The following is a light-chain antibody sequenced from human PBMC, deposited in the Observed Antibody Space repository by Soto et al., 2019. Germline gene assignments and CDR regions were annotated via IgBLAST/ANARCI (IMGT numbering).Light chain of an antibody. V-gene: IGKV3-20*01. J-gene: IGKJ1*01. Sequence: EIVLTQSPGTLSLSPGERATLSCRASQSVSSSYLAWYQQKPGQAPRLLIYGASSRATGIPDRFSGSGSGTDFTLTISRLEPEDFAVYYCQQYGSSPLWKFGQGTKV. CDR1: QSVSSSY. CDR2: GAS. CDR3: QQYGSSPLWK.